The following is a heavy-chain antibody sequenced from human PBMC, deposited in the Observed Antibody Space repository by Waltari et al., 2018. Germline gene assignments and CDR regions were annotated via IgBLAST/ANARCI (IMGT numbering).Heavy chain of an antibody. V-gene: IGHV4-38-2*01. CDR1: GYSISSGYY. CDR2: IYHSGST. CDR3: ARSRIVVVVAALNWFDP. Sequence: QVQLQESGPGLVKPSETLSLTCAVSGYSISSGYYWGWIRQPPGKGLEWIGSIYHSGSTYYNPSLKSRVTISVDTSKNQFSLKLSSVTAADTAVYYGARSRIVVVVAALNWFDPWGQGTLVTVSS. D-gene: IGHD2-15*01. J-gene: IGHJ5*02.